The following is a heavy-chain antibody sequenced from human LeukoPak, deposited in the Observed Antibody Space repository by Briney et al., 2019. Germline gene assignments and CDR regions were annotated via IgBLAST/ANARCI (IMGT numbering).Heavy chain of an antibody. CDR3: SRESGPFCPFGH. CDR1: GGSITTTNF. J-gene: IGHJ4*02. V-gene: IGHV4-4*02. D-gene: IGHD2-15*01. Sequence: SETLSLTCGVPGGSITTTNFWSWVRQPPGGGLEWIGEISLAGRTRYNPSLESRVTISIDESKNHLYLNLASVTAADTAVYYCSRESGPFCPFGHWGQGTLVAVTS. CDR2: ISLAGRT.